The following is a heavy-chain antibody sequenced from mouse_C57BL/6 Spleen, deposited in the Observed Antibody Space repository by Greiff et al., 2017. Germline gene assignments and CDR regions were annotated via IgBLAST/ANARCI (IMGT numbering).Heavy chain of an antibody. V-gene: IGHV5-17*01. J-gene: IGHJ2*01. Sequence: EVQLVESGGGLVKPGGSLKLSCAASGFTFSDYGMHWVRQAPEKGLEWVAYISSGSSTIYYADTVKGRFTISRDNAKNTLFLQMNSLGSEDTAMYYCARATMVTYFDYWGQGTTLTVSS. D-gene: IGHD2-2*01. CDR2: ISSGSSTI. CDR3: ARATMVTYFDY. CDR1: GFTFSDYG.